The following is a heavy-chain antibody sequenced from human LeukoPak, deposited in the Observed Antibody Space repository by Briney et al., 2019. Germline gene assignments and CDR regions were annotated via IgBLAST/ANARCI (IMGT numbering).Heavy chain of an antibody. CDR1: GVTFSDYY. Sequence: GGSLRLSCAASGVTFSDYYMSWIRQAPGKGLEWVSYISSSGSTIYYADSVKGRFTISRDNAKNSLYLQMNSLRAEDTAVYYCARVWTYSSSWFWFDPWGQGTLVTVSS. CDR3: ARVWTYSSSWFWFDP. D-gene: IGHD6-13*01. CDR2: ISSSGSTI. V-gene: IGHV3-11*01. J-gene: IGHJ5*02.